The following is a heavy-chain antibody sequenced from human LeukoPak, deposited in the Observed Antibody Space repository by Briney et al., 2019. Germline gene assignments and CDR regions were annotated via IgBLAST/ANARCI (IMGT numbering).Heavy chain of an antibody. D-gene: IGHD4-17*01. Sequence: ASVKVSCKASGGTFSSYAISWVRQAPGQGLEWMGGIIPIFGTANYAQKFQGRVTITADESTSTAYMELSSLRSEDTAVYYCARGGGERSTVTYNWFDPWGQGTLVTVSS. CDR2: IIPIFGTA. J-gene: IGHJ5*02. CDR1: GGTFSSYA. V-gene: IGHV1-69*13. CDR3: ARGGGERSTVTYNWFDP.